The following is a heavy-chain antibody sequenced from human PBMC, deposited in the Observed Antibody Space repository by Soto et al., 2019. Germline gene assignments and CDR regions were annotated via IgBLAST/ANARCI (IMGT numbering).Heavy chain of an antibody. CDR1: GFTLRTYS. J-gene: IGHJ6*02. CDR3: ARVPSSGSYRSYSYFGMDV. D-gene: IGHD1-26*01. CDR2: ISSSGSPI. Sequence: EVQLVESGGGLVQPGGSLRVSCAASGFTLRTYSLNWVRQAPGKRLEWISYISSSGSPIYYADSVKGRFTVSRDNAKNSLSLQMNTLRDEDTAVYSCARVPSSGSYRSYSYFGMDVWGPGTTVTVSS. V-gene: IGHV3-48*02.